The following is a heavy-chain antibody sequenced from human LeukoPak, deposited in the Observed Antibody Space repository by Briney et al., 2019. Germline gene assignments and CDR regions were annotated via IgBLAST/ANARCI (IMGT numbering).Heavy chain of an antibody. CDR1: GYTFTAHY. Sequence: GASVKVSCKASGYTFTAHYLHWVRQAPGQGLEWMGWINPNSGDTNYAQKLQGRVTVTTDTSTSTAYMELRSLRSDDTAVYYCARGEIPAPWGQGTLVTVSS. V-gene: IGHV1-2*02. D-gene: IGHD1-14*01. CDR2: INPNSGDT. CDR3: ARGEIPAP. J-gene: IGHJ5*02.